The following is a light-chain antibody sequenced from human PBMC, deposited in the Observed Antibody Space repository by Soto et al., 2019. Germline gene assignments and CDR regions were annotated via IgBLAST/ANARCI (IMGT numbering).Light chain of an antibody. J-gene: IGKJ2*01. Sequence: EIVLTQSPGTLFLSPVERATLSCRASQSVSSSYLAWYQQKPGQAPRLLIYGAFSRATGIPDRFSGSGSGTDFTLTISRLEPEDFAVYYCEQYGSSPPYTFGQGTKLEIK. CDR2: GAF. V-gene: IGKV3-20*01. CDR1: QSVSSSY. CDR3: EQYGSSPPYT.